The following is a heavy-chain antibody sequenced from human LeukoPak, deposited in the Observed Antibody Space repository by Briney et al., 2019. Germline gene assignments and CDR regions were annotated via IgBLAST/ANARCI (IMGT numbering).Heavy chain of an antibody. J-gene: IGHJ5*02. CDR1: GFTFSDYY. D-gene: IGHD3-3*01. Sequence: GGSLRLSCAASGFTFSDYYMSWIRQAPGKGLEWVSYISSSGSTIYYADSVKGRFTISRDNAKNSLYLQMNSLRAEDTAVYYCARDQHRYDLWSGPPNWFDPWGQGTLVTVSS. CDR3: ARDQHRYDLWSGPPNWFDP. CDR2: ISSSGSTI. V-gene: IGHV3-11*01.